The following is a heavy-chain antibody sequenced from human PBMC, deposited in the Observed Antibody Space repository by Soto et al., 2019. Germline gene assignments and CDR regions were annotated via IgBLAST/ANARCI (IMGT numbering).Heavy chain of an antibody. Sequence: EVQLVESGGGLVQPGGSLRLSCAASGFTVSTKYMSWVRQAPGKGLEWVSVIYSGGSTFYADSVRGRFTISRDNSKNTVNLKMNSLRAEDTAVYYCAREPWAADYWGQGTLVTVSS. D-gene: IGHD3-16*01. CDR1: GFTVSTKY. CDR2: IYSGGST. V-gene: IGHV3-66*01. J-gene: IGHJ4*02. CDR3: AREPWAADY.